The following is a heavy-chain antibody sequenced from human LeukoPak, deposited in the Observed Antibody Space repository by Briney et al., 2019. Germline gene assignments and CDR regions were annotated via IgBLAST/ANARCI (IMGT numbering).Heavy chain of an antibody. Sequence: SGTLSLTCTVSGGSMSSYYWSWIRQPPGKGLEWVGYIYYSGSTNYNPSLKSRVTISVDTSKNQFSLKLGSVTVADTAVYYCARGYGDYFDYWGQGTLVTVSS. J-gene: IGHJ4*02. CDR1: GGSMSSYY. D-gene: IGHD4-17*01. V-gene: IGHV4-59*01. CDR3: ARGYGDYFDY. CDR2: IYYSGST.